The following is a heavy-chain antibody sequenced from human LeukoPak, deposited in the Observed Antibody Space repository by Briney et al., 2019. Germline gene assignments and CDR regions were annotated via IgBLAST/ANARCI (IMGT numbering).Heavy chain of an antibody. CDR2: IYRGDSDT. V-gene: IGHV5-51*01. CDR3: ARLFPLGMATIKGNFDY. CDR1: GYRFTSYW. D-gene: IGHD5-24*01. J-gene: IGHJ4*02. Sequence: GESLKISCKGPGYRFTSYWIGWVRQMPGKGLGWRGIIYRGDSDTRYSPSFQGQITISADKSISTAYLQSSSLKASDTAMYYCARLFPLGMATIKGNFDYWGQGTLVTVSS.